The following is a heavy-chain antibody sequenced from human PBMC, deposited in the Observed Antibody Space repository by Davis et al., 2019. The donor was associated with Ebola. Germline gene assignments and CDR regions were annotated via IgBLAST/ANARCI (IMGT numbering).Heavy chain of an antibody. D-gene: IGHD6-6*01. V-gene: IGHV1-3*01. CDR2: INADNGNT. Sequence: ASVTVSCKASGYTFINYAIHWVRQAPGQRLEWMGWINADNGNTKYSQKFQGRVTITRDTSASTAYMELSSLRSEDTAVYYCARRDSSSLFDYWGQGTLVTVSS. CDR3: ARRDSSSLFDY. J-gene: IGHJ4*02. CDR1: GYTFINYA.